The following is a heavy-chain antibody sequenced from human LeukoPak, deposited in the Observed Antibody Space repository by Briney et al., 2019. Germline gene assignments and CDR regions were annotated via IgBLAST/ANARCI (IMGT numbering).Heavy chain of an antibody. CDR3: AKDAAPYGSYSDY. CDR2: IWYDGSNK. Sequence: GGSLRLSCAASGFTFSSYGMHWVRQAPGKGLEWVAVIWYDGSNKYYADSVKGRFTISRDNSKNTLCLQMNSLRAEDTAVYYCAKDAAPYGSYSDYWGQGTLVTVSS. CDR1: GFTFSSYG. D-gene: IGHD1-26*01. V-gene: IGHV3-33*06. J-gene: IGHJ4*02.